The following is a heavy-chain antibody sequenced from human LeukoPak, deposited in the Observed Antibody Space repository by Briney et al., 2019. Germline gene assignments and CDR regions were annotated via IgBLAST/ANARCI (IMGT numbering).Heavy chain of an antibody. J-gene: IGHJ4*02. CDR3: ARGTQIDSSVYYAGHFDY. D-gene: IGHD3-22*01. V-gene: IGHV1-46*01. CDR1: RYTFTGYY. CDR2: INPNDGST. Sequence: GASVKVSCKASRYTFTGYYMHWVRQAPGQGLEWMGIINPNDGSTNYAQRFQGRVTMTRDRSTSTVYMELSSLRSEDTAVYYYARGTQIDSSVYYAGHFDYWGQGTLVTVSS.